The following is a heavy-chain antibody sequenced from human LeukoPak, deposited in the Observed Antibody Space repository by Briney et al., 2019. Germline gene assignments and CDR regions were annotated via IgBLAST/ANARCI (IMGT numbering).Heavy chain of an antibody. Sequence: PGGSLRLSCAATGFTFSSYAMHWVRQAPGKGLEWVAFIRYDGRDSYYAASVKGRFTISRDNSQNTLDLQMNSLRLEDTAMYYCAKDRYSSSSTFTVNPFDYWGQGILVTVSS. V-gene: IGHV3-30*02. CDR2: IRYDGRDS. CDR1: GFTFSSYA. CDR3: AKDRYSSSSTFTVNPFDY. J-gene: IGHJ4*02. D-gene: IGHD6-13*01.